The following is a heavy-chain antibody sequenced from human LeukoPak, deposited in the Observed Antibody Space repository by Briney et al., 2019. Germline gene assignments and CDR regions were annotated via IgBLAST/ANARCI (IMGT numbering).Heavy chain of an antibody. CDR3: AEESSYCGGDCYSGLADY. CDR2: IRYDGSNK. V-gene: IGHV3-30*02. D-gene: IGHD2-21*02. J-gene: IGHJ4*02. Sequence: GGSLRLSCAASGFTFSSYGMHWVRQAPGKGLEWVAFIRYDGSNKYYADSVKGRFTISRDNSKNTLYLQMNSLRAEDTAVYYCAEESSYCGGDCYSGLADYWGQGTLVTVSS. CDR1: GFTFSSYG.